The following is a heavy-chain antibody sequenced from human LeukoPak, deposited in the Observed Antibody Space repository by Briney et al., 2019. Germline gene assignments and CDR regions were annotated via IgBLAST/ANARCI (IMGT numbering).Heavy chain of an antibody. Sequence: GASVKVSCKTSGYTFTDNYIHWVRQAPGQGLEWMGWINPDSGYTNYAQKFQGRVTTTRDTSINTAYMELSRLTSDDTAVYYCATDPRTTVFGTFRYYYMDVWGEGTTVAVSS. CDR3: ATDPRTTVFGTFRYYYMDV. V-gene: IGHV1-2*02. J-gene: IGHJ6*03. CDR2: INPDSGYT. CDR1: GYTFTDNY. D-gene: IGHD3-3*01.